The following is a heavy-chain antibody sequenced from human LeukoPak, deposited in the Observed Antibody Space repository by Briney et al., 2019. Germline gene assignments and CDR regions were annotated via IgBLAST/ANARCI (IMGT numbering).Heavy chain of an antibody. CDR3: ARVEDIVVVPAAKGAEDY. CDR1: GFTFSSYA. CDR2: ISGSGGST. Sequence: GGSLRLSCAASGFTFSSYAMSWVRQAPGKGLEWVSAISGSGGSTYYADSVKGRFTISRDNSKNTLYLQMNSLRAEDTAMYYCARVEDIVVVPAAKGAEDYWGQGTLVTVSS. J-gene: IGHJ4*02. D-gene: IGHD2-2*01. V-gene: IGHV3-23*01.